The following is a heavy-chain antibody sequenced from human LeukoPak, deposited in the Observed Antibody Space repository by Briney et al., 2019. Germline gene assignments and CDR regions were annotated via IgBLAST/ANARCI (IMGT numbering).Heavy chain of an antibody. J-gene: IGHJ4*02. Sequence: PGGSLRLSCAASGFTFSSYGMHWVRQAPGKGLEWVAVISYDGSNKYYADSVKGRFTISRDNSKNTLYLQMNSLRAEDTAVHYCAKDGGSYCSGGSCYSFDYWGQGTLVTVSS. CDR2: ISYDGSNK. CDR1: GFTFSSYG. V-gene: IGHV3-30*18. CDR3: AKDGGSYCSGGSCYSFDY. D-gene: IGHD2-15*01.